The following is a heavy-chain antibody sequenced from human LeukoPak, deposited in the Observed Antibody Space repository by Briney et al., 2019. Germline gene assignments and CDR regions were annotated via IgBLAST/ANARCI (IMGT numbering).Heavy chain of an antibody. CDR1: GYIFSDYG. J-gene: IGHJ4*02. Sequence: ASVKASCKASGYIFSDYGISWVRQAPGQGLEWMGWISAYNGDTNYTQNFQGRVTMTTDRSTSTAYMELRSLRSDDTAVYYCARDGTCSSTSCYADYWGQGTLVTVSS. CDR2: ISAYNGDT. V-gene: IGHV1-18*01. D-gene: IGHD2-2*01. CDR3: ARDGTCSSTSCYADY.